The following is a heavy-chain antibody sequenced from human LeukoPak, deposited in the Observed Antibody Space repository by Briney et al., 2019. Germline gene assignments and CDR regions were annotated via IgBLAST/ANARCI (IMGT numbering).Heavy chain of an antibody. CDR3: ASGSWGVDY. Sequence: NASETLSLTCAVYGGSFSGYYWSWIRQPPGKGLEWIGEINHSGSTNYNPSLKSRVTISVDTSKNQFSLKLSSVTAADTAVYYCASGSWGVDYWGQGTLVTVSS. V-gene: IGHV4-34*01. CDR2: INHSGST. D-gene: IGHD3-16*01. CDR1: GGSFSGYY. J-gene: IGHJ4*02.